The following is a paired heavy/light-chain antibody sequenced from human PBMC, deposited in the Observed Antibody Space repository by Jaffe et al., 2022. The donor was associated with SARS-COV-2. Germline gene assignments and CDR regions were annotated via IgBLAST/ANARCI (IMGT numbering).Light chain of an antibody. V-gene: IGKV2-30*02. CDR2: KVS. J-gene: IGKJ2*01. CDR1: QSLVHSDGNTY. CDR3: MQGTHWPPFT. Sequence: DVVLTQSPLSLPVTLGQPASISCRSSQSLVHSDGNTYLNWFQHRPGQSPWRLIYKVSNRDLGVPDRFSGSGSGTDFTLKISRVEAEDVGVYYCMQGTHWPPFTFGQGTKLEIK.
Heavy chain of an antibody. CDR2: ISYDGTNK. D-gene: IGHD4-17*01. Sequence: QIQLVESGGGVLQPGRSLRLSCAASGFTFSDYGMHWVRQAPGKGLEWVALISYDGTNKYNADSVKGRFTISRDNSKNTLYLQMNSLRAEDTAVYYCAKAAPTVTALGMDVWGQGTTVTVSS. J-gene: IGHJ6*02. CDR3: AKAAPTVTALGMDV. V-gene: IGHV3-30*18. CDR1: GFTFSDYG.